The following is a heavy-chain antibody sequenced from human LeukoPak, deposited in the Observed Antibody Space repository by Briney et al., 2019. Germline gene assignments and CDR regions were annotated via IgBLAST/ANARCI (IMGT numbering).Heavy chain of an antibody. J-gene: IGHJ4*02. CDR2: VYYSGSA. Sequence: SETLSLTCTVSGGSISSNYWSWIRQPPGKGLEWIGYVYYSGSAHYNPSLKSRVTISVDTSKNQFSLKLSSVTAADTAVYYCAGGTYYYFDYWGQGTLVTVSS. CDR3: AGGTYYYFDY. V-gene: IGHV4-59*01. D-gene: IGHD1-26*01. CDR1: GGSISSNY.